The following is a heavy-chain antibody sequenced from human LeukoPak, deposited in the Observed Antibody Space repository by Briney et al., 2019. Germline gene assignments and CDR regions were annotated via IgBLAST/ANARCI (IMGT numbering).Heavy chain of an antibody. CDR2: IKQDGSEK. Sequence: GGSLRLSCVASGFTVSNYWMSWVRQAPGKGLEWVANIKQDGSEKYYVDSVKGRFTISRDNAKNSLSLQMSSLRAEDTAVYYCARDLRIVGATWTYYYMDVWGKGTTVTISS. D-gene: IGHD1-26*01. CDR3: ARDLRIVGATWTYYYMDV. CDR1: GFTVSNYW. J-gene: IGHJ6*03. V-gene: IGHV3-7*01.